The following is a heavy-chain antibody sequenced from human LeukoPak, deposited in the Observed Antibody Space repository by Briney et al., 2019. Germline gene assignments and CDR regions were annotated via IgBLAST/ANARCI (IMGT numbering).Heavy chain of an antibody. CDR2: IRYDGSNK. CDR3: ARASRKVSPFDY. CDR1: GFTFSSYG. D-gene: IGHD2-21*01. Sequence: GGSLRLSCAASGFTFSSYGMHWVRQAPGKGLEWVAFIRYDGSNKYYADSVKGRFTISRDNAKNSLYLQMNSLRAEDTAVYYCARASRKVSPFDYWGQGTLVTVSS. J-gene: IGHJ4*02. V-gene: IGHV3-30*02.